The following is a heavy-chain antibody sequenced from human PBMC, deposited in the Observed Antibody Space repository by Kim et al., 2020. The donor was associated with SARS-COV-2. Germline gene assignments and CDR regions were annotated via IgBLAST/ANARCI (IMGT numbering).Heavy chain of an antibody. CDR3: ARDGSYDFWSGYYYYFDY. Sequence: KGRFTISRDNSKNTLYLQMNSLRAEDTAVYYCARDGSYDFWSGYYYYFDYWGQGTLVTVSS. J-gene: IGHJ4*02. V-gene: IGHV3-30*07. D-gene: IGHD3-3*01.